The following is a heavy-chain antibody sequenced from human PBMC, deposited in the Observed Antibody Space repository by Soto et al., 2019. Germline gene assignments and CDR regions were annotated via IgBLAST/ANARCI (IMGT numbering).Heavy chain of an antibody. J-gene: IGHJ6*02. CDR3: ARHGDYTNYYYYVVDV. CDR1: SDYISNSGYY. D-gene: IGHD4-4*01. Sequence: QLQLQESGPGLVKPSETLSLTCTVSSDYISNSGYYWGWIRQPPGKGLEWIGNIYYSGSTYYNPSLKSRVTISVDTSKNQFSLKVSSVTAADTAIYYCARHGDYTNYYYYVVDVWGQGTTVTVSS. CDR2: IYYSGST. V-gene: IGHV4-39*01.